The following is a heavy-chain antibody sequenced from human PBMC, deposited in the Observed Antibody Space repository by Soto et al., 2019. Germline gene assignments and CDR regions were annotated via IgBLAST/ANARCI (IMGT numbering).Heavy chain of an antibody. CDR2: IHTSGGST. V-gene: IGHV1-46*01. Sequence: ASVKVSCKASGYAFTSYYINWVRQAPGQGLEWMGMIHTSGGSTTYAQKFQGRVTMTRDTSTNTVYMELGSLKSEDTAVYYCARSAYYYDSSANFEYWGQGTLVTVSS. CDR1: GYAFTSYY. J-gene: IGHJ4*02. CDR3: ARSAYYYDSSANFEY. D-gene: IGHD3-22*01.